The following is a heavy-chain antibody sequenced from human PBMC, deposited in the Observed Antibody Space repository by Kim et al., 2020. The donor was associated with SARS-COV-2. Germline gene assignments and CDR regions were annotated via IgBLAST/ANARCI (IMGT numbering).Heavy chain of an antibody. V-gene: IGHV3-30*09. CDR1: GFTFSSYA. D-gene: IGHD1-26*01. CDR2: ISYDGSNK. CDR3: ARPYSGSYYSWFDP. Sequence: GGSLRLSCAASGFTFSSYAMHWVRQAPGKGLEWVAVISYDGSNKYYADSLKGRFAISRVNSKNTLYLQMNSLRAEDTAVYFCARPYSGSYYSWFDPWGQGTLVTVSS. J-gene: IGHJ5*02.